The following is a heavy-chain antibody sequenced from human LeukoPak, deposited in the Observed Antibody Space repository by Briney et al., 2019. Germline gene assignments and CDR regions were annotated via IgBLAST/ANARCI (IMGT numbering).Heavy chain of an antibody. CDR1: GFSFSGSE. Sequence: VGSLRLSCAASGFSFSGSEMHWVRQAAGKGLEWVGRIRSKANSYATAYATSVKGRFTISRDDSKNTAYLQMNSLKTEDTAVYYCTRGREYTYGIDYWGQGTLVTVSS. CDR2: IRSKANSYAT. V-gene: IGHV3-73*01. CDR3: TRGREYTYGIDY. D-gene: IGHD5-18*01. J-gene: IGHJ4*02.